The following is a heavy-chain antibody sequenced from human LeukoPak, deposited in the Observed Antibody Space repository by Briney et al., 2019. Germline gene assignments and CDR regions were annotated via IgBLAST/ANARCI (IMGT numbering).Heavy chain of an antibody. CDR2: IYYSGST. J-gene: IGHJ5*02. CDR3: ARSVGSRTSSWYPRWFDP. D-gene: IGHD6-13*01. CDR1: GGSISSSSYY. V-gene: IGHV4-39*07. Sequence: SETLSLTCTVSGGSISSSSYYWGWIRQPPGKGLEWIGSIYYSGSTYYNPSLKSRVTISVDTSKNQFSLKLSSVTAADTAVYYCARSVGSRTSSWYPRWFDPWGQGTLVTVSS.